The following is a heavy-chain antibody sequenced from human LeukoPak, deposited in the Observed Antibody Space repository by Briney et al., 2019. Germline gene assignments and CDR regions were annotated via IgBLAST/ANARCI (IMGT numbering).Heavy chain of an antibody. Sequence: SVKVSCKASGGTFSSYAISWVRQAPGQGLEWMGRIIPIFGTANYAQKFQGRVTITTDESTSTAYMELSSLRSEDTAVYYCASYDSSGTKGAFDIWGQGTMVTVSS. CDR2: IIPIFGTA. CDR3: ASYDSSGTKGAFDI. J-gene: IGHJ3*02. D-gene: IGHD3-22*01. CDR1: GGTFSSYA. V-gene: IGHV1-69*05.